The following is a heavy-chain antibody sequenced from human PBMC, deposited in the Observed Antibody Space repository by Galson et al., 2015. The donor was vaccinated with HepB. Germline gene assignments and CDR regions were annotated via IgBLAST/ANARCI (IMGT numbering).Heavy chain of an antibody. CDR3: ATAPYTSHY. J-gene: IGHJ4*02. CDR2: ISSSSSYT. Sequence: SLRLSCAGSGFTFSDYYMSWIRQAPGKGLEWVSYISSSSSYTNYADSVKGRFTISRDNAKNSLYLQMNSLRVGDTAVYYCATAPYTSHYWGQGTLVTVSS. D-gene: IGHD4-11*01. CDR1: GFTFSDYY. V-gene: IGHV3-11*06.